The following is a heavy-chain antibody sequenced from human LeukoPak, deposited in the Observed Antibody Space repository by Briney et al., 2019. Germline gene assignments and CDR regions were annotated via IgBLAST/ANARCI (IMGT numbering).Heavy chain of an antibody. Sequence: KPSETLSLTCTVSGGSISSSSYYWGWIRQPPGKGLEWIGSIYYSGSTYYNPSLKSRVTISVDTSKNQFSLKLSSVTAADTAVYYCARHASEQLVWFDSWGQGTLVTVSS. CDR3: ARHASEQLVWFDS. CDR2: IYYSGST. J-gene: IGHJ5*01. V-gene: IGHV4-39*01. D-gene: IGHD6-6*01. CDR1: GGSISSSSYY.